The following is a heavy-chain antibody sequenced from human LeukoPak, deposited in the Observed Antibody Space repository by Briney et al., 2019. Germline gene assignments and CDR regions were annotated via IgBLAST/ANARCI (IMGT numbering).Heavy chain of an antibody. CDR1: GGSISSGGYY. V-gene: IGHV4-31*03. D-gene: IGHD6-19*01. Sequence: SETLSLTCTVSGGSISSGGYYWSWIRQHPGKGLEWIGYIYYSGSTYYNPSLKSRVTISVDTSKNQFSLKLSSVTAADTAVYYCARVSQQWLVRAFDIWGQGTMVTVSS. CDR2: IYYSGST. J-gene: IGHJ3*02. CDR3: ARVSQQWLVRAFDI.